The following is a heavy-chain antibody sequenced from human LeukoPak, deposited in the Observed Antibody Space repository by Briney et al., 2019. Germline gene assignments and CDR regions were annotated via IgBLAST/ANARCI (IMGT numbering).Heavy chain of an antibody. CDR2: IYYSGST. D-gene: IGHD3-22*01. Sequence: SETLSLTCTFSGGSISSSSYYWGWIRQPPGKGLEWIGSIYYSGSTYYNPSLKSRVTISVDTSKNQFSLKLSSVTAADTAVYYCARQGDSSGYNDYWGQGTLVTVSS. CDR3: ARQGDSSGYNDY. CDR1: GGSISSSSYY. J-gene: IGHJ4*02. V-gene: IGHV4-39*01.